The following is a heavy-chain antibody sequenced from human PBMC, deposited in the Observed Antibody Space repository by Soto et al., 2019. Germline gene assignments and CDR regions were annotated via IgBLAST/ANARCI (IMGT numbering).Heavy chain of an antibody. V-gene: IGHV1-18*01. D-gene: IGHD2-15*01. J-gene: IGHJ6*03. CDR2: ISAYNGNT. CDR3: ARGYCSGGSCYQPWFYYYYYYMHV. CDR1: GYTFTSYG. Sequence: ASVKVSCKASGYTFTSYGISWVRQAPGQGLEWMGWISAYNGNTNYAQKLQGRVTMTTDTSTSTAYMELRSLRSDDTAVYYCARGYCSGGSCYQPWFYYYYYYMHVWGKGTTVTVSS.